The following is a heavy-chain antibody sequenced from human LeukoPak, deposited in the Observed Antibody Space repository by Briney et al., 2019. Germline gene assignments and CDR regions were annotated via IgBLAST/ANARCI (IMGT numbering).Heavy chain of an antibody. V-gene: IGHV1-2*02. Sequence: ASVTVSCKASGYTFTGYYMHWVRQAPGQGLEWMGWINPNSGGTNYAQKFQGRVTMTRDTSISTAYMELSRLRSDDTAVYYCARVYYDILTGYPWFDYWGQGTLVTVSS. CDR2: INPNSGGT. J-gene: IGHJ4*02. CDR3: ARVYYDILTGYPWFDY. D-gene: IGHD3-9*01. CDR1: GYTFTGYY.